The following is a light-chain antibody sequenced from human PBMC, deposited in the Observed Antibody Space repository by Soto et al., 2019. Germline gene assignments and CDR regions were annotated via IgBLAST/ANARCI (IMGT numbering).Light chain of an antibody. V-gene: IGKV4-1*01. CDR2: RAF. Sequence: DIVMTQSPDSLAVSLGERATINCKSSQSVLYSSDNKNYLAWYQQKPGQPPKLLIYRAFTRESGVPDRFSGSGSGTDFTRTISSLQAEDVAVYYCQQYYSTPWTFGQGTNVEVK. CDR1: QSVLYSSDNKNY. J-gene: IGKJ1*01. CDR3: QQYYSTPWT.